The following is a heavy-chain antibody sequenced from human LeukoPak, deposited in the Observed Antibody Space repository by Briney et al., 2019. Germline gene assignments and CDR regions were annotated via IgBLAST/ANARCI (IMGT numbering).Heavy chain of an antibody. V-gene: IGHV3-23*01. D-gene: IGHD5-24*01. CDR3: AKPMGRDGYNFVGGRLPAQKTCFES. J-gene: IGHJ4*02. CDR1: GFTFNTSA. CDR2: ISGGGRST. Sequence: PGGSLRLSCAASGFTFNTSAMSWVRQAPGKGLEWVSAISGGGRSTYYAGSVQGRFSLSRDNSKNTLWLQMNSLRADDTAVYYCAKPMGRDGYNFVGGRLPAQKTCFESWGQGTLVTVSS.